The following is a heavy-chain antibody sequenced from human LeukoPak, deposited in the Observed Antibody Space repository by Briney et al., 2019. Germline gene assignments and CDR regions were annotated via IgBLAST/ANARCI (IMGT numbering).Heavy chain of an antibody. D-gene: IGHD2-2*01. CDR2: IHHSGST. CDR1: GYSISSGYY. J-gene: IGHJ4*02. V-gene: IGHV4-38-2*02. CDR3: ARGGCSGTSCSQTSFDF. Sequence: PSETLSLTCTVSGYSISSGYYWGWIRQPPGRGLEWIGSIHHSGSTYYNPSLKSRVTISVDTSKNQFSLKLSSVTAADTAVYYCARGGCSGTSCSQTSFDFWGQGTLVTVSS.